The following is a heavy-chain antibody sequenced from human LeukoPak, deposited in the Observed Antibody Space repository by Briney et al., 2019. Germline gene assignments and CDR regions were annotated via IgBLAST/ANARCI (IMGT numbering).Heavy chain of an antibody. CDR3: ERDEEGMDV. CDR1: GVSISSYY. V-gene: IGHV4-4*07. CDR2: IYTSGST. J-gene: IGHJ6*02. Sequence: SETPSLTCTVSGVSISSYYWSWIRQPAGKGLEWIGRIYTSGSTKYNPSLKSRVTMLVDTSKNQFTLKLRAVTAADTAVYYCERDEEGMDVWGQGTTVTVSS.